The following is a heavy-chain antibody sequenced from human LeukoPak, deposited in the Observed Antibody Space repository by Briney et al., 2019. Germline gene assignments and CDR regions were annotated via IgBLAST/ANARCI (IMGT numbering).Heavy chain of an antibody. J-gene: IGHJ6*02. CDR1: GYTFTSYD. V-gene: IGHV1-8*01. CDR2: MNPNSGNT. D-gene: IGHD3-3*01. Sequence: ASVKVSCKASGYTFTSYDINWVRQATGQGLEWMGWMNPNSGNTGYAQKFQGRVTMTRNTSISTAYMELSSLRSEDTAVYYCARPRITIFGVVIIHYYGMDVWGQGTTVTVSS. CDR3: ARPRITIFGVVIIHYYGMDV.